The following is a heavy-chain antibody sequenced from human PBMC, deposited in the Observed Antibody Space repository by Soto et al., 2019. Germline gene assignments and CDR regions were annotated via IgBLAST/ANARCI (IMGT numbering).Heavy chain of an antibody. D-gene: IGHD2-2*01. CDR2: MNPNSANT. CDR1: GYTFTDYD. CDR3: AKAIRDQRFSDF. Sequence: QVQLVQSGAEVRKPGASVKVSCKASGYTFTDYDIGWVRQATGQGLEWMGWMNPNSANTGYAQKFQGRVTMTRDTAISTAYTELNRLTSDDTAVYYCAKAIRDQRFSDFWGQGTLVTGSS. J-gene: IGHJ4*02. V-gene: IGHV1-8*01.